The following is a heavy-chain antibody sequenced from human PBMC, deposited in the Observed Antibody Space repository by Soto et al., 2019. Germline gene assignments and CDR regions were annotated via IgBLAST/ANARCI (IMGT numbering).Heavy chain of an antibody. D-gene: IGHD3-22*01. CDR3: ASRLYYDSSGFEGGGMDV. CDR2: IYYSGST. CDR1: GGSLSSSSYY. J-gene: IGHJ6*02. V-gene: IGHV4-39*01. Sequence: QLQLQESGPGLVKPSETLSLTCTVSGGSLSSSSYYWGWIRKPPGKVLEWIGSIYYSGSTYYNPYLNSRVTISVDTSKNPFSLKLSSVTASDTAVYYCASRLYYDSSGFEGGGMDVWGQGNTGTVSS.